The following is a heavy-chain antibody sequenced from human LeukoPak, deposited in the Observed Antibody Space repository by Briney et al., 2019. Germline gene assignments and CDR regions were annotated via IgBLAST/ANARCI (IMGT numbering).Heavy chain of an antibody. CDR1: GYTFTGYY. D-gene: IGHD3-3*01. V-gene: IGHV1-2*02. Sequence: ASVKVSCKASGYTFTGYYMHWVRQAPGQGLEWMGWINPNSGGTNYAQKFQGGVTMTRDTSISTAYMELSRLRSDDTAVYYCARRYNTVPDYYYYMDVWGKGTTVTVSS. J-gene: IGHJ6*03. CDR2: INPNSGGT. CDR3: ARRYNTVPDYYYYMDV.